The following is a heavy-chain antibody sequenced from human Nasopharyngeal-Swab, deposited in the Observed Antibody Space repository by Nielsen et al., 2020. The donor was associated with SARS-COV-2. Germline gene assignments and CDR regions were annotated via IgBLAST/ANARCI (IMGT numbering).Heavy chain of an antibody. D-gene: IGHD3-22*01. V-gene: IGHV3-66*01. Sequence: GESLKISCAASGFTVSSNYMSWVRQAPGKGLEWVSVIYSGGSTYYADSVKGRFTISRDNSKNTLYLQMSSLRAEDTAVYYCARDSYYYDSSGYYRYYYYYGMDVWGQGTTVTVSS. J-gene: IGHJ6*02. CDR2: IYSGGST. CDR3: ARDSYYYDSSGYYRYYYYYGMDV. CDR1: GFTVSSNY.